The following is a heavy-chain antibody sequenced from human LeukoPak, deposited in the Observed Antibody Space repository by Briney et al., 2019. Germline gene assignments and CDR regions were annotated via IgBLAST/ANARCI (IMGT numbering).Heavy chain of an antibody. CDR1: GFTFSSYA. D-gene: IGHD6-19*01. Sequence: GGSLRLSCAASGFTFSSYAMSWVRQAPGKGLEWVSGINWNGGSTGYADSVKGRFTISRDNAKNSLYLQMNSLRAEDTALYHCARDFSSGWYGWFDPWGQGTLVTVSS. V-gene: IGHV3-20*01. CDR2: INWNGGST. J-gene: IGHJ5*02. CDR3: ARDFSSGWYGWFDP.